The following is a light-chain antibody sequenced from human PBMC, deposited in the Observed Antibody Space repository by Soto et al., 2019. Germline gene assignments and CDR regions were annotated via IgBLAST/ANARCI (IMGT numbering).Light chain of an antibody. Sequence: EIVLTQSPGTLSLSPGERATLSCRASQTISSNYFAWYQQKPGQAPRLLIYGGSSRATGIPDRFSGSGSGTDFTLTISRLEPEDFAVYYCQQFGSAPEGTFGQGTKVDIK. CDR1: QTISSNY. CDR3: QQFGSAPEGT. V-gene: IGKV3-20*01. J-gene: IGKJ1*01. CDR2: GGS.